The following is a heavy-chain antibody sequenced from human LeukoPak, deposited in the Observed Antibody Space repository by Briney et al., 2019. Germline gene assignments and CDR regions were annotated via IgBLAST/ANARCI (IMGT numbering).Heavy chain of an antibody. CDR1: GGPFSGYY. CDR3: ARRGPYYYGSGSHDWFDP. D-gene: IGHD3-10*01. J-gene: IGHJ5*02. Sequence: SETLSLTCAVYGGPFSGYYWSWIRQPPGKGLEWIGEITQSGTTNNNPSLKSRVTISVDTSKNQFSLNLSSLTAADTAVYYCARRGPYYYGSGSHDWFDPWGQGTLVTVSS. CDR2: ITQSGTT. V-gene: IGHV4-34*01.